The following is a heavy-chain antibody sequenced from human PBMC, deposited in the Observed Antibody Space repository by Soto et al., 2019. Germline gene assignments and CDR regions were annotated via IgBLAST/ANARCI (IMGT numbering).Heavy chain of an antibody. CDR3: AIMGGELPSPSWFDP. CDR1: GFTFSSYA. J-gene: IGHJ5*02. CDR2: ISGSGGST. D-gene: IGHD1-26*01. V-gene: IGHV3-23*01. Sequence: EVQLLESGGGLVQPGGSLRLSCAASGFTFSSYAMSWVRQAPGKGLEWVSAISGSGGSTYYADSVKGRFTISRDNSKNTLYLQMNSLRAEDTAVFYCAIMGGELPSPSWFDPWGQGTLVTVSS.